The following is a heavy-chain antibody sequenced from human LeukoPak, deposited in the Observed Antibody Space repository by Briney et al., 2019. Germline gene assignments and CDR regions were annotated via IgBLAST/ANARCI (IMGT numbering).Heavy chain of an antibody. CDR2: AYYRSKWLF. Sequence: SQTLSLTCAISGDSVSFNSDVWNWIRQSPSRDLEWLGRAYYRSKWLFNYAASVNSRLTITPDTRKNQFSLQLNSVTPEDTGVYYCVRDANWGLDALDLWGQGTMVTVSS. D-gene: IGHD7-27*01. V-gene: IGHV6-1*01. CDR1: GDSVSFNSDV. CDR3: VRDANWGLDALDL. J-gene: IGHJ3*01.